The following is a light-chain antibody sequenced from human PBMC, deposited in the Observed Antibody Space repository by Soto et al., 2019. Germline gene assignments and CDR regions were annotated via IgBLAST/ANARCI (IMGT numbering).Light chain of an antibody. V-gene: IGKV1-5*03. CDR1: QSITSW. Sequence: DIQMTQSPSTLSASVGDRVTITCRASQSITSWLAWYQQKPGKAPKLPIYKASNLESGVPSRFSGSGSGTEFTLTISSLQPDDFATYYCQQYNNYWTFGQGTKV. J-gene: IGKJ1*01. CDR3: QQYNNYWT. CDR2: KAS.